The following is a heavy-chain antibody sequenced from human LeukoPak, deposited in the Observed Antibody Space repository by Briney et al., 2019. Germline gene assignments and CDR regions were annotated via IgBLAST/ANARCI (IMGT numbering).Heavy chain of an antibody. CDR2: MNPNSGNT. J-gene: IGHJ6*02. CDR3: ATGYLVTAGLMDV. V-gene: IGHV1-8*01. Sequence: ASVKVSCKASGYTFTSYDINWVRQATGQGLEWMGWMNPNSGNTGYARKFQGRVTMTEDTSTDTAYMELSSLRSEDTAVYYCATGYLVTAGLMDVWGQGTTVTVSS. D-gene: IGHD6-13*01. CDR1: GYTFTSYD.